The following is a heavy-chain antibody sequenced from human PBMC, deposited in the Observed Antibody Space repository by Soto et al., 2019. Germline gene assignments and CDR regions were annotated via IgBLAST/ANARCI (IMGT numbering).Heavy chain of an antibody. J-gene: IGHJ4*02. CDR1: GGSISSSSYY. Sequence: QLQLQESGPGLVKPSETLSLTCTVSGGSISSSSYYWGWIRQPPGKGLEWIGSIYYSGSTYYNPSLKSRVTISVDTSKNQFSLKLSSVTAADTAVYYCARQGTGTTSSAHFDYWGQGTLVTVSS. CDR3: ARQGTGTTSSAHFDY. CDR2: IYYSGST. V-gene: IGHV4-39*01. D-gene: IGHD1-7*01.